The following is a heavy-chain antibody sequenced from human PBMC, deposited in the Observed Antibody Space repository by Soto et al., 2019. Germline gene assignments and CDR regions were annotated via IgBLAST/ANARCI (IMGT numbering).Heavy chain of an antibody. CDR1: GYTFTGYY. CDR2: INPNSGGT. CDR3: ARVPITIFGVVPPTDYGMDV. V-gene: IGHV1-2*04. D-gene: IGHD3-3*01. J-gene: IGHJ6*02. Sequence: ASVKVSCKASGYTFTGYYMHWVRQAPGQGLEWMGWINPNSGGTNYAQKFQGWVTMTRDTSISTAYMELSRLRSDDTAVYYCARVPITIFGVVPPTDYGMDVWGQGTTVTGSS.